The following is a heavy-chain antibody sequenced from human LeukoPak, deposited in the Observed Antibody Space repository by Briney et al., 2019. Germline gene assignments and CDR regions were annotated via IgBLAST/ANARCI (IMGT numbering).Heavy chain of an antibody. J-gene: IGHJ4*02. Sequence: SETLSLTCTVSGGSISSYYWSWIRQPPGKGLEWIGSIYYSGSTYYNPSLKGRVTISVDTSKNQFSLKLSSVTAADTAVYYCARQGLPNYYDSSGYLGYWGQGTLVTVSS. V-gene: IGHV4-39*01. CDR2: IYYSGST. CDR3: ARQGLPNYYDSSGYLGY. D-gene: IGHD3-22*01. CDR1: GGSISSYY.